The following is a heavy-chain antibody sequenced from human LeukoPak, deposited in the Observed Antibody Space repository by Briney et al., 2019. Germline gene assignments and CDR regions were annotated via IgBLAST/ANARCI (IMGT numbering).Heavy chain of an antibody. D-gene: IGHD5-18*01. CDR2: IYYSGST. J-gene: IGHJ5*02. CDR3: ARDRLPGYSYGYRGVPAWFDP. CDR1: GFTFSTYW. Sequence: GSLRLSCAASGFTFSTYWMSWVRQPPGKGLEWIGSIYYSGSTYYNPSLKSRVTISVDTSKNQFSLKLSSVTAADTAVYYCARDRLPGYSYGYRGVPAWFDPWGQGTLVTVSS. V-gene: IGHV4-39*07.